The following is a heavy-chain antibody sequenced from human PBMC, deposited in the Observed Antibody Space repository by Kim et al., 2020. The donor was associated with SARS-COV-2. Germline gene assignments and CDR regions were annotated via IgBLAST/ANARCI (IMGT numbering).Heavy chain of an antibody. J-gene: IGHJ3*02. D-gene: IGHD2-21*02. V-gene: IGHV4-59*01. CDR3: SRATPVTAIPYAFVI. CDR1: GGSISSYY. Sequence: SETLSLTCTVSGGSISSYYWSWIRQPPGKGLEWIGYIYYSGSTNYNPSLTSRVTISVDTSKNQFSLKLSSVTAADTAVYYCSRATPVTAIPYAFVIWGQGTMVTVSS. CDR2: IYYSGST.